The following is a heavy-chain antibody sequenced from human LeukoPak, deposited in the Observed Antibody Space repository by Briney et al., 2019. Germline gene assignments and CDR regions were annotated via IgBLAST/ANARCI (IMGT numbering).Heavy chain of an antibody. CDR1: GDSFSSGNYY. V-gene: IGHV4-61*01. CDR2: MSPSGTT. CDR3: AWGHDDRSGSFDY. D-gene: IGHD3-22*01. Sequence: PSGTLSLTCTVSGDSFSSGNYYLTWIRQPPGMGLDWITYMSPSGTTKYNPSLKSRVTTPVDTSRTQFSLRLSSVTAADTAMYYCAWGHDDRSGSFDYWGQGTLVTVSS. J-gene: IGHJ4*02.